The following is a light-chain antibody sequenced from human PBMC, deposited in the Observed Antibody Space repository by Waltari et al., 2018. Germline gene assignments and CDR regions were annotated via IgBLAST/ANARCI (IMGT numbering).Light chain of an antibody. V-gene: IGKV1-5*03. CDR1: QSISSW. J-gene: IGKJ2*01. Sequence: DIQMTQSPSTRSASVGDRVTITCRASQSISSWLAWYQQKPGKAPKLLIYKASSLESGVPSRFSGSGSGTEFTLTISSLQPDDFATYYCQQYNSYPMYTFGQGTKLEIK. CDR3: QQYNSYPMYT. CDR2: KAS.